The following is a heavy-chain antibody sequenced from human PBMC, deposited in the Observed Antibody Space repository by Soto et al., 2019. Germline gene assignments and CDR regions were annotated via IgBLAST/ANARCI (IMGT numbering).Heavy chain of an antibody. J-gene: IGHJ5*02. CDR3: ARAGGVDACYGSGSYYDP. CDR2: VIPFFGTA. CDR1: GGTFSSYA. D-gene: IGHD3-10*01. Sequence: QVQLVQSGAEVKKPGSSVNVSCKASGGTFSSYAISWVRQAPGQGLEWMGGVIPFFGTADYAQKFQGRVTITGDESTSTAYMELSSLRSEETAVYYCARAGGVDACYGSGSYYDPWGQGTLVTVSS. V-gene: IGHV1-69*01.